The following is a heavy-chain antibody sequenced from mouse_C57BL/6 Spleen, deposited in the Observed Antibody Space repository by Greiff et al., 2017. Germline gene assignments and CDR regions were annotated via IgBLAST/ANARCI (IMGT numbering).Heavy chain of an antibody. CDR2: INPNYGTT. J-gene: IGHJ3*01. CDR1: GYSLTDHN. V-gene: IGHV1-39*01. CDR3: GPLLRGIAY. D-gene: IGHD1-2*01. Sequence: VQLKEPGPELVKPGASVKISCKASGYSLTDHNMNWVKQSNGKSLEWIGVINPNYGTTSYNQKFKGNATLTVDQSSSTAYMQLNSLTSEDSAVYYCGPLLRGIAYWGQGTLVTVSA.